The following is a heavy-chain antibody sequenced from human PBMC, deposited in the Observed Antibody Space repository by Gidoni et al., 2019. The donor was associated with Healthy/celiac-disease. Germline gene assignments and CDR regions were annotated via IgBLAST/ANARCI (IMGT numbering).Heavy chain of an antibody. CDR2: IGTAGDT. V-gene: IGHV3-13*04. CDR3: ARGGDSGYAGGMDV. Sequence: EVQLVESGGGLVQPGGSLRLSCAASGFTFSSYDMHWVRQATGKGLEWGSAIGTAGDTYYPGSVKGRFTISRENAKNSLYLQMNSLRAGDTAVYYCARGGDSGYAGGMDVWGQGTTVTVSS. J-gene: IGHJ6*02. CDR1: GFTFSSYD. D-gene: IGHD5-12*01.